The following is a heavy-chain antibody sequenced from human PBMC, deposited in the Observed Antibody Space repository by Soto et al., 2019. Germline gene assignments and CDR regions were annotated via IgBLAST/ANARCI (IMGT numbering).Heavy chain of an antibody. D-gene: IGHD2-15*01. CDR3: ARDGVVAAGRYYYYYYGMDV. V-gene: IGHV3-30-3*01. J-gene: IGHJ6*02. CDR1: GFTFSSYG. Sequence: GGSLRLSCAASGFTFSSYGMHWVRQAPGKGLEWVAVISYDGSNKYYADSVKGRFTISRDNSKNTLYLQMNSLRAEDTAVYYCARDGVVAAGRYYYYYYGMDVWGQGTTVTVSS. CDR2: ISYDGSNK.